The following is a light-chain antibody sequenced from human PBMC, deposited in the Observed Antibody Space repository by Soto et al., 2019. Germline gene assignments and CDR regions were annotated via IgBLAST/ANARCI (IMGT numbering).Light chain of an antibody. CDR2: EVS. CDR1: SNDVGDYNY. V-gene: IGLV2-8*01. CDR3: SSYAGSSTLYV. J-gene: IGLJ1*01. Sequence: QSVLTQPPSASGSPGQSVTISCTGTSNDVGDYNYVSWYQQHPGKAPKLMIYEVSKRPSGVPGRFSGSKSGNTASLTVSGFQAEDEADYYCSSYAGSSTLYVFGNGTKVTVL.